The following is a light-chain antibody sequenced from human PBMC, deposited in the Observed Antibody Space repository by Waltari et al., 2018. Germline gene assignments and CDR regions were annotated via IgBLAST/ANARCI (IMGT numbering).Light chain of an antibody. CDR1: SSDVGGYNY. Sequence: QSALTQPASVSGSPGQSITISCSGTSSDVGGYNYVSWYQQHPGKAPKVMIYDVTSRPSGVSDRFSGSKSGNTASLTISGPQAEDEADYYCSSYTSSSTVVFGGGTKLTVL. CDR2: DVT. J-gene: IGLJ3*02. V-gene: IGLV2-14*03. CDR3: SSYTSSSTVV.